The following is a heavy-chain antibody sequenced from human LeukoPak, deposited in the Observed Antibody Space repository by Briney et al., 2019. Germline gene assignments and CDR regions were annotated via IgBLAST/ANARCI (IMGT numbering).Heavy chain of an antibody. D-gene: IGHD4-17*01. Sequence: PSETLSLTCSVSGGSINSYYWSWIRQPRGKGLEGIGFIYYTGSTNYDPSLRSRVTISVDTSKNQVSLKLSSVTAADTAVYYCARRRAYNDYAAGLYYYFMDVWGKGTTVVVSS. J-gene: IGHJ6*03. CDR2: IYYTGST. CDR1: GGSINSYY. V-gene: IGHV4-59*01. CDR3: ARRRAYNDYAAGLYYYFMDV.